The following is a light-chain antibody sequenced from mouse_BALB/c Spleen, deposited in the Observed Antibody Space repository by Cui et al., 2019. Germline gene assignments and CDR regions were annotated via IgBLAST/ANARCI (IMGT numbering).Light chain of an antibody. Sequence: NSMMTKQPSSLAVSAGEKVTMSCKSSQSVFYSSNPKNYLAWYHQKPGQSPKLLIYWASTSESGVPGRFTGSGSGPDFTLTISSVQAEDLAVYYCHQYLSSRTFGGGTKLEIK. CDR2: WAS. CDR1: QSVFYSSNPKNY. CDR3: HQYLSSRT. V-gene: IGKV8-27*01. J-gene: IGKJ1*01.